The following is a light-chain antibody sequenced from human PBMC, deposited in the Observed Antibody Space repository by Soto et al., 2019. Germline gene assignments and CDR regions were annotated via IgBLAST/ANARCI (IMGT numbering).Light chain of an antibody. CDR3: LQRNSYPSIT. Sequence: DIQMTQPQNSLSASVGDRVTITCRASQGIRNDLGWYQQKPGKAXKRLSYAASSLQSGVPSRFSGNGCGTEFTPTISSLQSQDFAAYYCLQRNSYPSITFGQGTRREI. V-gene: IGKV1-17*01. J-gene: IGKJ5*01. CDR2: AAS. CDR1: QGIRND.